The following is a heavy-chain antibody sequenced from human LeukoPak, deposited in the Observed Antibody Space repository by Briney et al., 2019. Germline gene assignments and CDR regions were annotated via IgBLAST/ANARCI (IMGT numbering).Heavy chain of an antibody. CDR1: GFTFSSYG. J-gene: IGHJ4*02. Sequence: GGSLRLSCAASGFTFSSYGMHWVRQAPGKGLEWVAFIRYDGSNKYYADSVKGRLTISRDNSKNTLYLQMNSLRAEDTAVYYCATTPGFYGSGSFDYWGQGTLVTVSS. V-gene: IGHV3-30*02. D-gene: IGHD3-10*01. CDR3: ATTPGFYGSGSFDY. CDR2: IRYDGSNK.